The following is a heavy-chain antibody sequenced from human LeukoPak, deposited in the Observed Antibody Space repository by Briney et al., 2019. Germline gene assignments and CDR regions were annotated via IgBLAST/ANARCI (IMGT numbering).Heavy chain of an antibody. CDR3: AVSIPYYYYYMDV. D-gene: IGHD2-21*01. J-gene: IGHJ6*03. Sequence: SETLSLTCTVSGYSISSGYYWGWIRQPPGKGLEWIGSIYYSGSTYYNPSLKSRVTISVDTSKNQFSLKLSSVTAADTAVYYCAVSIPYYYYYMDVWGKGTTVTVSS. CDR1: GYSISSGYY. V-gene: IGHV4-38-2*02. CDR2: IYYSGST.